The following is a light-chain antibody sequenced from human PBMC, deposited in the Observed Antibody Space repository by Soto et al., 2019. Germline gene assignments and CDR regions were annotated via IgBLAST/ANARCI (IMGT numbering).Light chain of an antibody. J-gene: IGKJ5*01. CDR1: QNIDKW. CDR2: AAS. Sequence: DIQMTQYPSSVSGCVGDRVTITCRASQNIDKWIAWYQQKPGKAPKLLIYAASSLRGGVPSRFSGSGSGTDFTLTISSLQPEDFATYSCQQARSCPITFGQGTRLEIK. CDR3: QQARSCPIT. V-gene: IGKV1-12*01.